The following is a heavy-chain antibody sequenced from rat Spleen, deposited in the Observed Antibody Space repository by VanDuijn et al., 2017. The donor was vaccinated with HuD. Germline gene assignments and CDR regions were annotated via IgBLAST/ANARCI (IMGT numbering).Heavy chain of an antibody. Sequence: EVQMVESGGGLVQPGRSLKLSCAASGFTFSDYGMAWVRQTPTKGLEWVATISYGDSSGHSSTYYRDSVKGRFTISRDNAKSTLYLQMDSLRSEDTATYYCARFSGDYFDYWGQGVMVTVSS. D-gene: IGHD1-1*01. V-gene: IGHV5-17*01. CDR2: ISYGDSSGHSST. CDR1: GFTFSDYG. J-gene: IGHJ2*01. CDR3: ARFSGDYFDY.